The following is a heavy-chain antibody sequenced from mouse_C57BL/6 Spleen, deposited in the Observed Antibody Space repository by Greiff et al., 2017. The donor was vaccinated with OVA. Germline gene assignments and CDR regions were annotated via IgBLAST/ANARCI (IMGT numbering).Heavy chain of an antibody. CDR3: ARRGNWDDVYAMDY. CDR2: INPNNGGT. V-gene: IGHV1-22*01. J-gene: IGHJ4*01. D-gene: IGHD4-1*01. Sequence: EVQLQESGPELVKPGASVKMSCKASGYTFTDYNMHWVKQSHGKSLEWIGYINPNNGGTSYNQKFKGKATLTVNKSSSTAYMELRSLTSEDSAVYYCARRGNWDDVYAMDYWGQGTSVTVSS. CDR1: GYTFTDYN.